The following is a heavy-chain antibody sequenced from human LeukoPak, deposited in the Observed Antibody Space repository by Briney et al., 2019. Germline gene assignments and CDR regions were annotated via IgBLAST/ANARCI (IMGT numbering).Heavy chain of an antibody. V-gene: IGHV4-61*02. J-gene: IGHJ4*02. CDR2: IYTSGST. D-gene: IGHD3-3*01. Sequence: PSETLSLTCTVSGGSISSGSYYWSWIRQPAGKGLEWIGRIYTSGSTNYSPSLKSRIIMSIDTSQNQFSLKLTSVTAADTAVYYCARASEGIGYFDTWGRGSLVTVSS. CDR3: ARASEGIGYFDT. CDR1: GGSISSGSYY.